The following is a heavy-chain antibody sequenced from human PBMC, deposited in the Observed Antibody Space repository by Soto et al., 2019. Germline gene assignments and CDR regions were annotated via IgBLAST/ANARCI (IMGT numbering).Heavy chain of an antibody. CDR1: GFTFSTHG. CDR2: IWYDGSDK. V-gene: IGHV3-33*01. D-gene: IGHD5-18*01. CDR3: ARGHGYNYGYKDY. Sequence: QVQLVESGGGVVQPGRSLRLSCAASGFTFSTHGMHWVRQAPGKGLEWVALIWYDGSDKYYTDSVKGRFTFSRDNSKNTLYLHMSSLRVEDTAVYFCARGHGYNYGYKDYWGQGTLVTVSS. J-gene: IGHJ4*02.